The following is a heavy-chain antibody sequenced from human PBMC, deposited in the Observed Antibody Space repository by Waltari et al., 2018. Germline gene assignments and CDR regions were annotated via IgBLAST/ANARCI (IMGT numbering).Heavy chain of an antibody. CDR1: GFTFSSYS. Sequence: EVQLVESGGGLVKPGGSLRLSCAASGFTFSSYSMNWVRQAPGKGLEWVSSISSSSSYIYYADSVKGRFTISRDNAKNSLYLQMNSLRAEDTAVYYCARVLVNRYYHDSSGQGYFDLWGRGTLVTVSS. V-gene: IGHV3-21*01. J-gene: IGHJ2*01. D-gene: IGHD3-22*01. CDR2: ISSSSSYI. CDR3: ARVLVNRYYHDSSGQGYFDL.